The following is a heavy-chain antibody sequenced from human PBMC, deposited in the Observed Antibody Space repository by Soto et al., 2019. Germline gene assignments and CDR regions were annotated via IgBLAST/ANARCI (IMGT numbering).Heavy chain of an antibody. Sequence: QVQLVQSGAEVKKPGSSVKVSCKASGGTFSSYAISWVRQAPGQGLEWMGGIIPIFGTANYAQKFQGRVTITADESTSTAYMVLSSLRSEDTAVDYCARVVTVVKSFHYWYFDLWGRGTLVTVSS. J-gene: IGHJ2*01. CDR2: IIPIFGTA. CDR1: GGTFSSYA. CDR3: ARVVTVVKSFHYWYFDL. D-gene: IGHD2-15*01. V-gene: IGHV1-69*12.